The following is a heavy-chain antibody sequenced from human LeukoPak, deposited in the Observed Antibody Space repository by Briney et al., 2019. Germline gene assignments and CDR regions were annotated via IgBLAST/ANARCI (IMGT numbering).Heavy chain of an antibody. D-gene: IGHD3-16*01. V-gene: IGHV1-69-2*01. Sequence: ASVKISCKVSEYTFTYYYMHWLQQAPGKGLEWMGLVDPEDGETIYAEKFQGRVTITADTSTDTAYRELSSLRSEDTAVDYCATDVGGVRLGELYCWGQGTLVTVSS. CDR3: ATDVGGVRLGELYC. J-gene: IGHJ4*02. CDR1: EYTFTYYY. CDR2: VDPEDGET.